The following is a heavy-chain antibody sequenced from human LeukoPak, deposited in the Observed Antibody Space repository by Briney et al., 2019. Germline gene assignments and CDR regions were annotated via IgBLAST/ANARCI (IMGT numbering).Heavy chain of an antibody. CDR3: RGGGGGGGAFAS. J-gene: IGHJ3*02. V-gene: IGHV3-74*01. CDR1: AFTSSNYW. CDR2: ISPDGSST. Sequence: GGSLRLSGAAFAFTSSNYWTHWVRQAPGKGLVWVARISPDGSSTTYADSVKGRFTISRDNAKNTLYLQMNSLRAEDTAVYNWRGGGGGGGAFASWGQGTMVTVSS. D-gene: IGHD2-15*01.